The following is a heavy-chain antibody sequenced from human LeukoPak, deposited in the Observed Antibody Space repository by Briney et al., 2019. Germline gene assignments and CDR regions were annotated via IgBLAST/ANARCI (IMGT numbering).Heavy chain of an antibody. CDR1: GFTFSSYA. V-gene: IGHV3-33*01. J-gene: IGHJ4*02. D-gene: IGHD6-19*01. CDR2: IWFDATTK. CDR3: ARDLQGREDAAVGDY. Sequence: GGSLRLSCAASGFTFSSYAMHWVRQAPGKGLEWVAVIWFDATTKYYGDSVRGRFTISRDNSKNTLYLQMNTLRVDDTAVYYCARDLQGREDAAVGDYWGQGTRVIVSS.